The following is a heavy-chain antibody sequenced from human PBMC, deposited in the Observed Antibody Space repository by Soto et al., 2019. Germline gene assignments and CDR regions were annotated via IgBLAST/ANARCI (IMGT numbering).Heavy chain of an antibody. Sequence: VKFSCKASGGTFSSYPITWVRQAPGQGLEWMGGTFPIFDRGNYAQKFQGRLTITTDKSTNTAYMELSSLRSEDTAVYYCARRNTSGYLRYFDSWGQGTLVTVYS. D-gene: IGHD3-22*01. CDR2: TFPIFDRG. CDR1: GGTFSSYP. V-gene: IGHV1-69*05. CDR3: ARRNTSGYLRYFDS. J-gene: IGHJ4*02.